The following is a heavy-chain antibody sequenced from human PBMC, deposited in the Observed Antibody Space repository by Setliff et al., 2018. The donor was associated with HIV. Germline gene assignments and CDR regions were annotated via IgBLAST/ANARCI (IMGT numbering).Heavy chain of an antibody. CDR3: ARSGYSYDTSLTY. V-gene: IGHV1-3*03. CDR2: INGDNGNT. Sequence: PGESLKISCQGSGYSFTTYWIGWVRQAPGQRPEWMGWINGDNGNTKYSQKFQDRVTITRDTSASTGYMELTSLRSEDMAVYYCARSGYSYDTSLTYWGQGTLVTVSS. CDR1: GYSFTTYW. D-gene: IGHD5-12*01. J-gene: IGHJ4*02.